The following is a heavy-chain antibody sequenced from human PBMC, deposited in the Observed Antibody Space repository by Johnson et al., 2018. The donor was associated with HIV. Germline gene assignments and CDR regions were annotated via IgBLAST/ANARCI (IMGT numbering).Heavy chain of an antibody. CDR1: GFTFSSYA. J-gene: IGHJ3*01. Sequence: QVQLVESGGGVVQPGRSLRLSCAASGFTFSSYAMHWVRQAPGKGLEWVAVISYDGSNKYYADSVKGRFTISRDTLKNTLYLQMNSLRAEDTAVYYCARERIGYSSSGDAFDLWGQETVVTVAS. V-gene: IGHV3-30-3*01. CDR3: ARERIGYSSSGDAFDL. CDR2: ISYDGSNK. D-gene: IGHD2-2*01.